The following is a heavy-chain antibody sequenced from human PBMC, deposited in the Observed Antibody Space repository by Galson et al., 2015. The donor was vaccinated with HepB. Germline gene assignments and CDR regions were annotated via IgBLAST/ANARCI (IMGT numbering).Heavy chain of an antibody. J-gene: IGHJ5*01. V-gene: IGHV1-69*06. CDR1: GDTFSNYA. CDR3: ARVVAIVVVPAATPWFDS. Sequence: SVKVSCKASGDTFSNYAISWVRQAPGQGLEWMGGIIPIFGTANYAQKFQGRVTISADKSTSTAYMELNSLGSEDTAVYYCARVVAIVVVPAATPWFDSWGQGTLVTVSS. CDR2: IIPIFGTA. D-gene: IGHD2-2*01.